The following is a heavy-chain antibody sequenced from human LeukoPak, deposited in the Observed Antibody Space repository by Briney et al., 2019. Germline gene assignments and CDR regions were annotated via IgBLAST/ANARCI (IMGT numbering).Heavy chain of an antibody. Sequence: SETLSLTCTVSGGSISSHYWSWIRQPPGKGLEWIGYIYYSGSTNYNPSLKSRVTISVDTSKNQFSLKLSPVTAADTAVYYCARGEVAYYPHYYYYMDVWGKGTTVTVSS. CDR2: IYYSGST. J-gene: IGHJ6*03. CDR3: ARGEVAYYPHYYYYMDV. V-gene: IGHV4-59*11. CDR1: GGSISSHY. D-gene: IGHD2/OR15-2a*01.